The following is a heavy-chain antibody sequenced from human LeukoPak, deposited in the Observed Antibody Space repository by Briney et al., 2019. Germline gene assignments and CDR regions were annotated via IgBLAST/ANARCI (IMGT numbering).Heavy chain of an antibody. CDR1: GFTFSTYA. J-gene: IGHJ6*03. V-gene: IGHV3-23*01. CDR3: ASLQSGADYYYYYMDV. Sequence: GGSLRLSCAASGFTFSTYAMTWVRQAPGKGLEWVSLISGTGGSTYYADSVKGRFTISRDNSKNTLYLQMNSLRAEDTAVYYCASLQSGADYYYYYMDVWGKGTTVTVSS. CDR2: ISGTGGST. D-gene: IGHD3-10*01.